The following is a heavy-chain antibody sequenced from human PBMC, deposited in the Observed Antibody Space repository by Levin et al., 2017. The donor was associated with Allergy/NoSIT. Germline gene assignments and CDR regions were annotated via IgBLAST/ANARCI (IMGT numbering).Heavy chain of an antibody. J-gene: IGHJ4*02. D-gene: IGHD6-19*01. CDR2: ISGSGGST. CDR1: GFTFSSYA. V-gene: IGHV3-23*01. CDR3: AKDKIAVAFSTHFDY. Sequence: ASVKVSCAASGFTFSSYAMSWVRQAPGKGLEWVSAISGSGGSTYYADSVKGRFTISRDNSKNTLYLQMNSLRAEDTAVYYCAKDKIAVAFSTHFDYWGQGTLVTVSS.